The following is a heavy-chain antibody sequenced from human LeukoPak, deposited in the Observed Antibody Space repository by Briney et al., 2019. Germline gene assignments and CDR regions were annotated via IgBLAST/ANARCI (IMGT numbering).Heavy chain of an antibody. CDR3: AKQSYARSLGD. CDR1: GFPFSDFS. V-gene: IGHV3-23*01. Sequence: PTGGSLRLSCATSGFPFSDFSMTWVRQAPGRGLEWISTTNSGGSTTDYAESVKGRFTISRDNSKNTLYLQMSSLRVEDTAIYYCAKQSYARSLGDGGPGTLVTVSS. D-gene: IGHD2-8*01. J-gene: IGHJ4*02. CDR2: TNSGGSTT.